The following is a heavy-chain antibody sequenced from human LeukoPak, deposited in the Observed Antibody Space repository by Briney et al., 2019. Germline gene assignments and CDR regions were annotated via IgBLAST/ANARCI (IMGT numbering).Heavy chain of an antibody. J-gene: IGHJ4*02. CDR2: IKQDGSEK. CDR1: GFTYSSYW. Sequence: GGSLRLSCAASGFTYSSYWMSWVRQAPGKGLEWVANIKQDGSEKYYVDSVKGRFTISRDNAKNSLYLQMNSLRAEDTAVYYCARAPSRYYYDSSGHFDYWGQGTLVTVSS. V-gene: IGHV3-7*02. D-gene: IGHD3-22*01. CDR3: ARAPSRYYYDSSGHFDY.